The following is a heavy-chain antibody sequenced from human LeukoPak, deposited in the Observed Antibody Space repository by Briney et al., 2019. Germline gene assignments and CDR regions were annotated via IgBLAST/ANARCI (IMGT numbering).Heavy chain of an antibody. CDR3: ASAPSGYDPNNYFDY. CDR2: IIPIFGTA. V-gene: IGHV1-69*13. J-gene: IGHJ4*02. D-gene: IGHD5-12*01. Sequence: GASVKVSCKASGYTFTGYYMHWVRQAPGQGLEWMGGIIPIFGTANYAQKFQGRVTITADESTSTAYMELSSLRSEDTAVYYCASAPSGYDPNNYFDYWGQGTLVTVSS. CDR1: GYTFTGYY.